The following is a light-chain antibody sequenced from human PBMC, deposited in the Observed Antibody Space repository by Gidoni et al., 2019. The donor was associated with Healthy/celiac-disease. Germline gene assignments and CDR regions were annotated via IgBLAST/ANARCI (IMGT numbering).Light chain of an antibody. J-gene: IGLJ2*01. CDR1: SSNIGAGYD. Sequence: QSVLTQQPSVSGAPGQRVTISCTGSSSNIGAGYDVHWYQQLPGTAPKLLIYGNSNRPSAVPDRFSGSKSGASASLAITGLQAEDEADYYCQSYDSSLSVVFGGGTKLTVL. CDR2: GNS. CDR3: QSYDSSLSVV. V-gene: IGLV1-40*01.